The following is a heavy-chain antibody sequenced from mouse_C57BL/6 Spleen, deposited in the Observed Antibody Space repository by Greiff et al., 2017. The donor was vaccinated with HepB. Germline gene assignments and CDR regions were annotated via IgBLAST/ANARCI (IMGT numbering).Heavy chain of an antibody. Sequence: QVQLQQSGAELVRPGASVTLSCKASGYTFTDYEMHWVKQTPVHGLEWIGAIDPETGGTAYNQKFKCKAILTADKSSSTAYMELRSLTSEDSAVYYCTRDYYGSSYPYYAMDYWGQGTSVTVSS. V-gene: IGHV1-15*01. D-gene: IGHD1-1*01. CDR3: TRDYYGSSYPYYAMDY. J-gene: IGHJ4*01. CDR2: IDPETGGT. CDR1: GYTFTDYE.